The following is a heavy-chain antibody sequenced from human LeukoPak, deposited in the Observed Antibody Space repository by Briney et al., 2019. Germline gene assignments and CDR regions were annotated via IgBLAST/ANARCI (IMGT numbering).Heavy chain of an antibody. CDR3: ARAGSTSCYDY. CDR1: GGSFSGDY. CDR2: INHSGST. V-gene: IGHV4-34*01. D-gene: IGHD2-2*01. J-gene: IGHJ4*02. Sequence: SQTLSLTCAVHGGSFSGDYWSWIRQPPGKGLEWIGEINHSGSTNHNPSLKSRVTISVDTSTNQFSLKLSSVTAADTAVYYCARAGSTSCYDYWGQGTLVTVSS.